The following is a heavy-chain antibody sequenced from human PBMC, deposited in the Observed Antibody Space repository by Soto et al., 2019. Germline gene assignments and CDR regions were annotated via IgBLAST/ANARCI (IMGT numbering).Heavy chain of an antibody. CDR3: VAGQYFFDY. V-gene: IGHV3-30*03. Sequence: GGSLRLSCAASGFSFSSYGMQWVRQAPGKGLEWVAVISYDGSNKYYADSVKDRFTISRDNSKKTLYLQMNSLRADGTAVYYCVAGQYFFDYCGQGTLVTVSS. D-gene: IGHD6-19*01. CDR2: ISYDGSNK. CDR1: GFSFSSYG. J-gene: IGHJ4*02.